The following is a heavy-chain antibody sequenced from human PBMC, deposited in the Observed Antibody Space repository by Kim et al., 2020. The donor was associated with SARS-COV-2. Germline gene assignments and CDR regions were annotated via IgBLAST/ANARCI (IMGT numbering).Heavy chain of an antibody. D-gene: IGHD3-10*01. J-gene: IGHJ6*02. Sequence: KFQGRVTMTRDTSTSTVYMELSSLRSEDTAVYYCARTMVRGVYYYYGMDVWGQGTTVTVSS. V-gene: IGHV1-46*01. CDR3: ARTMVRGVYYYYGMDV.